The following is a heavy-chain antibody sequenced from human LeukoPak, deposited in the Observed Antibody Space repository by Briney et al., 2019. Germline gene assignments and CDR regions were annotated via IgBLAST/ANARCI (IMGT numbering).Heavy chain of an antibody. Sequence: GGSLRLSCAASGFTFSSYSMNWVRRAPGKGLEWVSSISSSSSYIYYADSVKGRFTISRDNAKNSLYLQMNSLRAEDTAVYYCARDYGDYDVPFDYWGQGTLVTVSS. CDR3: ARDYGDYDVPFDY. CDR1: GFTFSSYS. J-gene: IGHJ4*02. V-gene: IGHV3-21*01. D-gene: IGHD4-17*01. CDR2: ISSSSSYI.